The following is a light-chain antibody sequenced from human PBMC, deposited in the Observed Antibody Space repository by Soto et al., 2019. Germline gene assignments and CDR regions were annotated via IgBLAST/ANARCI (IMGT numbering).Light chain of an antibody. V-gene: IGKV1-27*01. Sequence: DIQMTQSPSSLSASVGDRVTITCRASQDISVYLAWYQQKPGKVPKLLIYSASTLQSGVPSRFSGSGSGTDFTLTISSLQPEDVATYYCQTFNTAPLPFGQGTRLEIK. J-gene: IGKJ5*01. CDR2: SAS. CDR3: QTFNTAPLP. CDR1: QDISVY.